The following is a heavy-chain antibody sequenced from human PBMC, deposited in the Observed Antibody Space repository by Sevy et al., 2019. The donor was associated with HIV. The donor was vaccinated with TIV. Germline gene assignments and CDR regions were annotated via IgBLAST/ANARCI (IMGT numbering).Heavy chain of an antibody. CDR2: FDPEEDEK. J-gene: IGHJ4*02. Sequence: ASVKVACKISGRTLTELSIHWVRQAPGKGLERMGTFDPEEDEKIYAQKFQGRVTMTEDTSTDTAYMELSRLRSEDTAVYYCATTKDYYDSSGYPFDYWGQGTLVTVSS. V-gene: IGHV1-24*01. CDR3: ATTKDYYDSSGYPFDY. CDR1: GRTLTELS. D-gene: IGHD3-22*01.